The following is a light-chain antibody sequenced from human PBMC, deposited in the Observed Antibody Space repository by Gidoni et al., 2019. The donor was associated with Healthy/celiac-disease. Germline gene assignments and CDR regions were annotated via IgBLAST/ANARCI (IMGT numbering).Light chain of an antibody. CDR1: QSISSY. CDR2: AAS. V-gene: IGKV1-39*01. CDR3: QQSYSTLTWT. J-gene: IGKJ1*01. Sequence: DIQTTQSPPSLSASVGDRVTITCRASQSISSYLNWYQPKPGKSPKLLIYAASSLQSGVPSRFSGSGSGTDFTLTISSLQPEDFATYCYQQSYSTLTWTFGQGTKVEIK.